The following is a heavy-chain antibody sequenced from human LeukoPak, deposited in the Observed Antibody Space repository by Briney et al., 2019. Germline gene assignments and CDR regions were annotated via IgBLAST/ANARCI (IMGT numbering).Heavy chain of an antibody. CDR2: ISYDGSNK. J-gene: IGHJ6*02. Sequence: GGSLRLSCAASGFTFSSYGMRWVRQAPGKGLEWVAVISYDGSNKYYADSVKGRFTISRNNSKNTLYLQMNSLRAEDTAVYYCAKDIGYCSGGSCEYYYYYYGMDVWGQGTTVTVSS. D-gene: IGHD2-15*01. CDR1: GFTFSSYG. CDR3: AKDIGYCSGGSCEYYYYYYGMDV. V-gene: IGHV3-30*18.